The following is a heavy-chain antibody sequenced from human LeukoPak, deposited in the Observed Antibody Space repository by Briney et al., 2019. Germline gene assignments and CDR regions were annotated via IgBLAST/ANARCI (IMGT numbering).Heavy chain of an antibody. J-gene: IGHJ1*01. D-gene: IGHD3-22*01. CDR3: AADRERDPSCYYLV. V-gene: IGHV1-58*01. CDR1: GFTFTSSA. CDR2: IVVGSGNT. Sequence: SVKVSCKASGFTFTSSAVQWVRQARGQRLEWIGWIVVGSGNTNYAQKFQERVTITRDMSTSTAYMELSSLRSEDSAVYYCAADRERDPSCYYLVGGQGTLITVSS.